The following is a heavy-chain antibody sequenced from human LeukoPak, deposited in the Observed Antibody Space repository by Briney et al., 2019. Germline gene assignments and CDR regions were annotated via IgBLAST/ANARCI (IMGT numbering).Heavy chain of an antibody. J-gene: IGHJ5*02. D-gene: IGHD5-12*01. Sequence: GASVKVSCKASGYTFTGYYMHWVRQAPGQGLEWMGWINPNSGGTNYAQKFQGRVTMTRDTSISTAYMELSRLRSDDTAVYYCARDKAYSGYDYWFDPWGQGTLVTVSS. CDR1: GYTFTGYY. CDR3: ARDKAYSGYDYWFDP. V-gene: IGHV1-2*02. CDR2: INPNSGGT.